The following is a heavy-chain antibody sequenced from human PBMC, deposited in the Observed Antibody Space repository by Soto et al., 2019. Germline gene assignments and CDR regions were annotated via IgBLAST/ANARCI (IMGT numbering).Heavy chain of an antibody. Sequence: LPWTVFCGSISNGGCYRTLNHQQPGKGLEWICYIYDSRSTYYNPSLKSRLTISVDTSKNQFSLKLSSVSAADTAVYYCARERTDATGVFGMDVWGQGTTVTVSS. CDR1: CGSISNGGCY. J-gene: IGHJ6*02. CDR2: IYDSRST. D-gene: IGHD2-15*01. V-gene: IGHV4-31*02. CDR3: ARERTDATGVFGMDV.